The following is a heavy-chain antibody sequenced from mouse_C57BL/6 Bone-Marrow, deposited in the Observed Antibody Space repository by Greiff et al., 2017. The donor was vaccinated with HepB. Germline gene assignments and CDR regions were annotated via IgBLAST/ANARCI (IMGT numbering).Heavy chain of an antibody. V-gene: IGHV1-66*01. CDR1: GYSFTSYY. J-gene: IGHJ1*03. Sequence: LQQSGPELVKPGASVKISCKASGYSFTSYYIHWVKQRPGQGLEWIGWIYPGSGNTKYNEKFKGKATLTADTSSSTAYMQLSSLTSEDSAVYYCARSPRNWYFDVWGTGTTVTVSS. CDR3: ARSPRNWYFDV. CDR2: IYPGSGNT.